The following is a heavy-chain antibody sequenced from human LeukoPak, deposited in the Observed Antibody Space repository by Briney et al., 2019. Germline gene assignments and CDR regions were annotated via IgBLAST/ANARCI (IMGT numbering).Heavy chain of an antibody. D-gene: IGHD1-14*01. CDR1: GYPFTTWE. Sequence: ASVKVSCKTSGYPFTTWEINWVRQAAGQGLEWMGWVHPNSGNTAYAQKFQDRVTMTRDTSISTAYMELSGLRFDETAVYFCARGPRNDPWGQGTLVTVSS. CDR2: VHPNSGNT. V-gene: IGHV1-8*01. CDR3: ARGPRNDP. J-gene: IGHJ5*02.